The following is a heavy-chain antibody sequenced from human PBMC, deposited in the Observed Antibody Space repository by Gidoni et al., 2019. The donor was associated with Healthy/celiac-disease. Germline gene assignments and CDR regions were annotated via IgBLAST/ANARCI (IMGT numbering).Heavy chain of an antibody. CDR3: ARSGYSSSL. V-gene: IGHV3-48*03. CDR2: ISSSGSTI. CDR1: GFTFSSYD. Sequence: EVQLVESGGGLVQPGGSLTLSCAASGFTFSSYDMTWVRQAPVKGLEWVSYISSSGSTIYYADSVKGRVTISRDNAKNSLYLQMNSLRAEDTAVYYCARSGYSSSLWGQGTLVTVSS. J-gene: IGHJ4*02. D-gene: IGHD6-6*01.